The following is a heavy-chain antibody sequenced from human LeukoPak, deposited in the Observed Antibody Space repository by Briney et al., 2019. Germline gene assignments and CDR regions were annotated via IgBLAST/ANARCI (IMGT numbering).Heavy chain of an antibody. CDR1: GFTFSSYS. D-gene: IGHD3-10*01. Sequence: GGSLRLSCAASGFTFSSYSMNWVRQAPGKGLEWVSSISSSSSYIYYADSVKGRFTISRDNAKNSLYLQMNSLRAEDTAVYYCARGAMVRGPYFDYWGQGTLVTVSS. J-gene: IGHJ4*02. V-gene: IGHV3-21*01. CDR3: ARGAMVRGPYFDY. CDR2: ISSSSSYI.